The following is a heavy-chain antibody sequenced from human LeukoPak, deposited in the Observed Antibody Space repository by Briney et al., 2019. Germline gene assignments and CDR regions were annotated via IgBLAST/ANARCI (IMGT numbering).Heavy chain of an antibody. CDR2: IYYSGST. D-gene: IGHD6-13*01. CDR1: GYSISSGFY. V-gene: IGHV4-38-2*02. Sequence: SETLSLTCSVSGYSISSGFYWGWIRQPPGKGLEWIGSIYYSGSTYYNPSLKSRVTISVDTSKNQFSLKLSSVTAADTAVYYCAGIAAAGTFDYWGQGTLVTVSS. CDR3: AGIAAAGTFDY. J-gene: IGHJ4*02.